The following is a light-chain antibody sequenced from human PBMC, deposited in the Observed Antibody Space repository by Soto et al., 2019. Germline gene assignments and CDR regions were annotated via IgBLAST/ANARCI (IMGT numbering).Light chain of an antibody. CDR3: ISYSSSRIHVV. V-gene: IGLV2-14*01. J-gene: IGLJ2*01. CDR1: SDDVAGYDY. Sequence: QSALTQPASVSGSPGQSITISCTGTSDDVAGYDYVSWYQQHPAKAPKLMIYEVSNRPSGFSNRFSGSKSGNTASLTISGLQAEDEADYYCISYSSSRIHVVVGGGTKLTVL. CDR2: EVS.